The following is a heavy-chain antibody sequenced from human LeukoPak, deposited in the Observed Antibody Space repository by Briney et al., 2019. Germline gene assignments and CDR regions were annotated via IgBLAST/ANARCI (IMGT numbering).Heavy chain of an antibody. J-gene: IGHJ4*02. Sequence: GASVKVSCKASGYTFTSYGISWVRQAPGQGLEWMGWISAYNGNTNYAQKLQGRVTMTRDTSTSTVYMELSSLRSEDTAVYYCARDKVRPFGYFDYWGQGTLVTVSS. CDR2: ISAYNGNT. CDR3: ARDKVRPFGYFDY. D-gene: IGHD3-10*01. CDR1: GYTFTSYG. V-gene: IGHV1-18*01.